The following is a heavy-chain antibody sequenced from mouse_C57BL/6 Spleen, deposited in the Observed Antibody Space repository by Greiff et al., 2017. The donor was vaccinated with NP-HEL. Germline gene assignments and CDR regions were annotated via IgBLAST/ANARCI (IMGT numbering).Heavy chain of an antibody. J-gene: IGHJ3*01. D-gene: IGHD2-2*01. V-gene: IGHV1-39*01. CDR1: GYSFTDYN. CDR3: ASSTMVTPAWFAY. Sequence: EVQLQESGPELVKPGASVKISCKASGYSFTDYNMNWVKQSNGKSLEWIGVINPNYGTTSYNQKFKGKATLTVDQSSSTAYMQLNSLTSEDSAVYYCASSTMVTPAWFAYWGQGTLVTVSA. CDR2: INPNYGTT.